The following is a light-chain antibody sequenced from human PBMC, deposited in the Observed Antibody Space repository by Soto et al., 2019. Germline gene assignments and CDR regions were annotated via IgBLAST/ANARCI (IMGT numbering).Light chain of an antibody. CDR2: AAS. V-gene: IGKV1-39*01. Sequence: DIQMTQSPSSLSASVGDRVTITCRASQSISSYLNWYQQKPGKAPKLLNYAASSLQSGVPSRFSGSGSATDFTLTISSQQPEDFSTYYCQQSYRTPRTFGQGTKVEIK. J-gene: IGKJ1*01. CDR1: QSISSY. CDR3: QQSYRTPRT.